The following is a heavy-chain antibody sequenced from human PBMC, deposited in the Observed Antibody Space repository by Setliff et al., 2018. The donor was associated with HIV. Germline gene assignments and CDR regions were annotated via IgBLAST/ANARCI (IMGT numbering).Heavy chain of an antibody. CDR2: INPSGGST. J-gene: IGHJ6*03. CDR3: ARDRPHQHYFELYSFYYMEL. D-gene: IGHD3-10*01. CDR1: GYTFTRYF. V-gene: IGHV1-46*01. Sequence: ASVKVSCKASGYTFTRYFMHCVRQAPGQGLEWLGMINPSGGSTWYAQRFQGRVTMTGDTSTNTLYMELSSLRSEDTAVYYCARDRPHQHYFELYSFYYMELWGKGTTVTVSS.